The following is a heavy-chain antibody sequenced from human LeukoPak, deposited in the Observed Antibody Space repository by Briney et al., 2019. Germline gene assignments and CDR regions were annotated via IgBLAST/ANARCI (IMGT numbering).Heavy chain of an antibody. CDR2: ISAYNGIT. CDR3: AKDGSGSYYPAAQADY. D-gene: IGHD3-10*01. Sequence: ASVKVSCKASGYAFNNYGINWVRQAPGQGLEWVGWISAYNGITNYAQSLQGRVTMATDTSTSTAYMELRGLRSDDTAVYYCAKDGSGSYYPAAQADYWGQGTLVTVSS. CDR1: GYAFNNYG. J-gene: IGHJ4*02. V-gene: IGHV1-18*01.